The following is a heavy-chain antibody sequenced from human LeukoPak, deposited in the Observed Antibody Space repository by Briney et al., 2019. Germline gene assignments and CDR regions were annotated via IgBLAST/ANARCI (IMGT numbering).Heavy chain of an antibody. Sequence: SETLSLTCAVYGVSFSGYYWSWIRQPPGKGLEWIGEINHSGSTNYNPSLKSRVTISVDTSKNQFSLKLSSVTAADTAVYYCARHNCSSTSCYRAFDIWGQGTMVTVSS. CDR2: INHSGST. D-gene: IGHD2-2*01. CDR1: GVSFSGYY. CDR3: ARHNCSSTSCYRAFDI. J-gene: IGHJ3*02. V-gene: IGHV4-34*01.